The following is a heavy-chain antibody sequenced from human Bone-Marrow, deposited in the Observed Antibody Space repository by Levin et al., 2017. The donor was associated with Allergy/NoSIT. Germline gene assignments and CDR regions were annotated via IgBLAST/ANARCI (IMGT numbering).Heavy chain of an antibody. J-gene: IGHJ4*02. V-gene: IGHV6-1*01. D-gene: IGHD6-25*01. CDR3: KRVPTRAGYLLGFSDY. Sequence: PSQTLSLTCAISGDSVSTNSATWNWIRQSPSRGLEWLGRTYYRSAWYNDYALSVRSRIIIHADTSKNQISLQLDSVTPDDTAVYYCKRVPTRAGYLLGFSDYWGQGTLVTVSS. CDR1: GDSVSTNSAT. CDR2: TYYRSAWYN.